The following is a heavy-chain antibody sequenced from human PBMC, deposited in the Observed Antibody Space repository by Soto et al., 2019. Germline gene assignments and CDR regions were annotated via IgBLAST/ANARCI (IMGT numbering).Heavy chain of an antibody. Sequence: QLQLQESGPGLVKPSETLSLTCTVSGGSISSSSYYWGWIRQPPGKGLEWIGSIYYSGSTYYNPSLKSRVTISVDTSKNQFSLKLSSVTAADTAVYYCARHEDDILTGYYLNDAFDIWGQGTMVTVSS. CDR1: GGSISSSSYY. J-gene: IGHJ3*02. CDR3: ARHEDDILTGYYLNDAFDI. V-gene: IGHV4-39*01. D-gene: IGHD3-9*01. CDR2: IYYSGST.